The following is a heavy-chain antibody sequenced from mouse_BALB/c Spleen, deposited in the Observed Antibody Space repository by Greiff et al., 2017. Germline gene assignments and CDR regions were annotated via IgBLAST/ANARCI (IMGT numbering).Heavy chain of an antibody. Sequence: EVKLMESGPGLVKPSQSLSLTCTVTGYSITSDYAWNWIRQFSGNKLEWMGYISYIGSTTYNPSLKSRISITRDTSKNQFFLQLNSVTTEDTATYYCARYYDYWYFDVWGAGTTVTVSS. V-gene: IGHV3-2*02. CDR3: ARYYDYWYFDV. J-gene: IGHJ1*01. CDR1: GYSITSDYA. CDR2: ISYIGST. D-gene: IGHD1-1*01.